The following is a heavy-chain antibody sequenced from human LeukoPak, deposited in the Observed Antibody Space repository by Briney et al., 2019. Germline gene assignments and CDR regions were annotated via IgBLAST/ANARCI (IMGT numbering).Heavy chain of an antibody. CDR1: GGSFSGYY. Sequence: SETLSLTCAVYGGSFSGYYWSWIRQPPGKGLEWIGEINHSGSTNYNPSLKSRVTISVDTSKNQFSLKLSSVTAADTAVYYCARSLPPYCSSTSCYNGMDVWGKGTTVTVSS. J-gene: IGHJ6*04. V-gene: IGHV4-34*01. D-gene: IGHD2-2*02. CDR3: ARSLPPYCSSTSCYNGMDV. CDR2: INHSGST.